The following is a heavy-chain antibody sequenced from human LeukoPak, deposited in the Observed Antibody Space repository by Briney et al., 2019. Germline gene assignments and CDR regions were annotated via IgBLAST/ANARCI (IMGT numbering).Heavy chain of an antibody. CDR1: GFTFSDYY. CDR2: ISSSGSTI. J-gene: IGHJ6*03. Sequence: PGGSLRLSCAASGFTFSDYYMSWIRQAPGKGLEWVSYISSSGSTIYYADSVKGRFTISRDNAKNSLYLQMNSLRAEDTAVYYCARDGSWSGSYSWVPSGYYYYYYMDVWGKGTTVTVSS. V-gene: IGHV3-11*04. CDR3: ARDGSWSGSYSWVPSGYYYYYYMDV. D-gene: IGHD1-26*01.